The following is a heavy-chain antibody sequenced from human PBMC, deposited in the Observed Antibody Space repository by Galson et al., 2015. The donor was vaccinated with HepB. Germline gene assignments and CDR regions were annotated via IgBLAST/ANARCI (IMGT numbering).Heavy chain of an antibody. CDR1: GFPFSSYA. J-gene: IGHJ6*02. Sequence: SLRLSCAASGFPFSSYAMNWVRQAPGKGLEWVSSISGSGGSPYYADSVKGRFTISRDNSKNTLYLQMNSLRAEDTAVYYCAKTNVPGGGDTYYYYYGMDVWGQGTTVTVSS. D-gene: IGHD2-2*01. CDR2: ISGSGGSP. CDR3: AKTNVPGGGDTYYYYYGMDV. V-gene: IGHV3-23*01.